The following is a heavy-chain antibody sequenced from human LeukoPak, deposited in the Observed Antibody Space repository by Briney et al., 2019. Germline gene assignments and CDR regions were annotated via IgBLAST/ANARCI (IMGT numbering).Heavy chain of an antibody. D-gene: IGHD3-10*01. J-gene: IGHJ4*02. CDR3: ARGGYYGSGSYSY. CDR1: GFTFSSYA. CDR2: ISSNGGST. Sequence: GGPLRLSCAASGFTFSSYAMHWVRQAPGKGLEYVSAISSNGGSTYYANSVKGRFTISRDNSKNTLYLQMGSLRAEDMAVYYCARGGYYGSGSYSYWGQGTLVTVSS. V-gene: IGHV3-64*01.